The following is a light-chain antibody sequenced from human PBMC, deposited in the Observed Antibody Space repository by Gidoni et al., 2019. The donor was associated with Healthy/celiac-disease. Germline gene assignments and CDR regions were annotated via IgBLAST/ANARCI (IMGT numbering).Light chain of an antibody. Sequence: DIQMTQSPSSLSASVGDRVTITCQASQDISNYLNWYQQKPGKDPKLLIYDASNLETVVPSRFSGSGSGTDFTFTIISLQPEDIATYYCQQYDNLPRTFGQGTKVEIK. J-gene: IGKJ1*01. V-gene: IGKV1-33*01. CDR3: QQYDNLPRT. CDR2: DAS. CDR1: QDISNY.